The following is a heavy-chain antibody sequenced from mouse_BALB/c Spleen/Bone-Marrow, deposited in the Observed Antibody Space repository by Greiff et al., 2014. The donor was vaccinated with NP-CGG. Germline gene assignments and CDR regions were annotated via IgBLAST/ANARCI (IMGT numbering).Heavy chain of an antibody. D-gene: IGHD1-1*01. CDR1: GYAFSRSW. CDR3: AGSTPLAY. J-gene: IGHJ3*01. CDR2: IYPGDDDT. Sequence: VQLQQSGAELVRPGSSVKISCKASGYAFSRSWMNWVKQRPGQGLEWIGQIYPGDDDTNYSGKFNGRATLTADKSSGTAYMQLSSLTSEDSAVYFCAGSTPLAYWGQGTLVTVSA. V-gene: IGHV1-80*01.